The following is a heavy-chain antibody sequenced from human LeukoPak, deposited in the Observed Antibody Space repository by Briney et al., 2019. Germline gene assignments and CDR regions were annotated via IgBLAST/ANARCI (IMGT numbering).Heavy chain of an antibody. CDR3: ATGRDPYKTGH. CDR1: GGSFSPSH. V-gene: IGHV4-59*01. J-gene: IGHJ4*02. Sequence: SETLSLTCTFSGGSFSPSHWSWIRQPPGKGLEWIGVICDNGNTDYNPSLKSRVTISVDTSKSQFSLKLSSLAAADTAVYYCATGRDPYKTGHWGQGTLVTVSS. CDR2: ICDNGNT. D-gene: IGHD5-24*01.